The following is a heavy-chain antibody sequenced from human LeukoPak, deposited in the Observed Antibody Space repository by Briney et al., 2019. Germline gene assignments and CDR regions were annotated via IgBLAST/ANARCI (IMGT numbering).Heavy chain of an antibody. V-gene: IGHV3-48*01. J-gene: IGHJ3*01. CDR3: ARDHQYAFDV. D-gene: IGHD2-2*01. CDR2: ISGNGSTV. CDR1: GFSLSRYT. Sequence: GGSLRLPCTVSGFSLSRYTMNWVRQAPGKGLEWVSYISGNGSTVYYADSVRGRFTMSRDNAKNSLYLQMNSLRAEDTALYYCARDHQYAFDVWGQGTMVTVSS.